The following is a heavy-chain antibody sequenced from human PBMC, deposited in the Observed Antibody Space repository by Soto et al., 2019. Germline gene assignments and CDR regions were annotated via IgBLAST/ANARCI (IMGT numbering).Heavy chain of an antibody. D-gene: IGHD3-22*01. Sequence: ASVQVSCLASRYTLPSYGIRWVRQAPGQGREWMGWISAYNGNTNYPQKLQGRVTMTTDTSTSTAYIELRSLRSDDTAVYYCARTXTYYYYSSGYLNNWFDPWGQGTLVTVSS. CDR2: ISAYNGNT. CDR1: RYTLPSYG. CDR3: ARTXTYYYYSSGYLNNWFDP. V-gene: IGHV1-18*01. J-gene: IGHJ5*02.